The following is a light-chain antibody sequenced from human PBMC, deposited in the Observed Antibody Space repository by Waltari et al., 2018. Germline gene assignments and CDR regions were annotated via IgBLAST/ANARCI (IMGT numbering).Light chain of an antibody. Sequence: QSALAQPASVSGSPGQSITISCTGTSTDVGGYNYVSWYQQHPGKAPKLLLFDVDNRPSGVSNRFSGSKSGNTASLTISGLQPEDESDYYCCSFTSRSTWVFGGGTKLTVL. CDR3: CSFTSRSTWV. CDR2: DVD. V-gene: IGLV2-14*01. CDR1: STDVGGYNY. J-gene: IGLJ3*02.